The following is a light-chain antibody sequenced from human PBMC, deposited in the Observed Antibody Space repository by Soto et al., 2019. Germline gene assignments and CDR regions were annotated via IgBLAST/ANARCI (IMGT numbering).Light chain of an antibody. CDR2: MAS. V-gene: IGKV1-5*03. CDR3: QQYNSLSSVS. Sequence: DIQLTQSPSTLSASVGDRFTITCRASQSITNWLAWYQQKPGKAPKVLIHMASSLKSGVPSRFSGSGSGTEFTLTITSLQPDDSATYYCQQYNSLSSVSFGGGTKVDIK. J-gene: IGKJ4*01. CDR1: QSITNW.